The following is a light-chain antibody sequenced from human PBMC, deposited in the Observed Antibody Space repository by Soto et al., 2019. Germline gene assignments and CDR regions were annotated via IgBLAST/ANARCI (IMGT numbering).Light chain of an antibody. V-gene: IGKV1-5*03. CDR3: QQYNSYSAT. J-gene: IGKJ1*01. CDR1: RSASDW. Sequence: EIQRTQYPSTLSASVGDRATITCRASRSASDWLAWYQQRPGEAHRMLISKASTLESGVPSRFNGSGSGTHFTLTITSLQPDDSATYYCQQYNSYSATVGQGTKVEIK. CDR2: KAS.